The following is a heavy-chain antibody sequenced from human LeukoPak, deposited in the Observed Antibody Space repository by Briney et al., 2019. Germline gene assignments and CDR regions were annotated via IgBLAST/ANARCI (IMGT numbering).Heavy chain of an antibody. D-gene: IGHD3-10*01. J-gene: IGHJ5*02. Sequence: QSGGSLRLSCAASGFTFSSYWMHWVRQAPGKGLVWVSRINSDGSSTSYADSVKGRFTTSRDNAKNTLYLQMNSLRAEDTAVYYCARDKMVRGVINISGAPNWFDPWGQGTLVTVSS. V-gene: IGHV3-74*01. CDR3: ARDKMVRGVINISGAPNWFDP. CDR2: INSDGSST. CDR1: GFTFSSYW.